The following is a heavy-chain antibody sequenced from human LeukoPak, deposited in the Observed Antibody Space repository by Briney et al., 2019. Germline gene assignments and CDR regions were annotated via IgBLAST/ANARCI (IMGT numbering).Heavy chain of an antibody. D-gene: IGHD3-10*01. CDR3: ARELTMVRGVIKPHFDY. J-gene: IGHJ4*02. CDR1: GFTSSGYS. V-gene: IGHV3-21*01. Sequence: GGSLRLSCTASGFTSSGYSLNWVRQAPGKGLEWVSSISSSSSYIYYADSVKGRFTISRDNAKNSLYLQMNSLRAEDTAVYYCARELTMVRGVIKPHFDYWGQGTLVTVSS. CDR2: ISSSSSYI.